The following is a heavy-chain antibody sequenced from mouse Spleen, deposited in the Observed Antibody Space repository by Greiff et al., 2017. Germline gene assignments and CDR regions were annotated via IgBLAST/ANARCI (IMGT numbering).Heavy chain of an antibody. CDR3: ARDRAGRSYIDY. D-gene: IGHD3-3*01. V-gene: IGHV5-16*01. CDR1: GFTFSDYY. J-gene: IGHJ2*01. Sequence: DVHLVESEGGLVQPGSSMKLSCTASGFTFSDYYMAWVRQVPEKGLEWVANINYDGSSTYYLDSLKSRFIISRDNAKNILYLQMSSLKSEDTATYYCARDRAGRSYIDYWGQGTTLTVSS. CDR2: INYDGSST.